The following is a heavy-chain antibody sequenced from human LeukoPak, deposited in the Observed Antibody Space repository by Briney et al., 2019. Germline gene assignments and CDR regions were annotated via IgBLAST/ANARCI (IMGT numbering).Heavy chain of an antibody. CDR2: IIPILGIA. CDR3: ARDYYDSSGYLLGG. J-gene: IGHJ1*01. Sequence: AASVKVSCKASGGTFSSYTISWVRQAPGQGLEWMGGIIPILGIANYAQKFQGRVTITADKSTSTAYMELSSLRSEDTAVYYCARDYYDSSGYLLGGWGQGTLVTVSS. V-gene: IGHV1-69*10. D-gene: IGHD3-22*01. CDR1: GGTFSSYT.